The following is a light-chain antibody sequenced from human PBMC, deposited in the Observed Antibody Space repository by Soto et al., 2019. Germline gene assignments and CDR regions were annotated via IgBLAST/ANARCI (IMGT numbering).Light chain of an antibody. Sequence: DIQMTQSPSSVSAFVGDTVTLTCRASQAISSSLAWYQQKPGKAPNLLMFDASSLQSGVPSRFSGSGSGTDFTLTISGLQPEDFGTYYCQQASNFPITFGQGTRL. CDR1: QAISSS. CDR3: QQASNFPIT. CDR2: DAS. J-gene: IGKJ5*01. V-gene: IGKV1-12*01.